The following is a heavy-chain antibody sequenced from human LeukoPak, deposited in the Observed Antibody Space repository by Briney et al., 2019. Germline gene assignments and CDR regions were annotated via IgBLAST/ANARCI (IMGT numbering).Heavy chain of an antibody. CDR1: GFTFSSYA. D-gene: IGHD2-2*01. CDR2: ISGSGGST. J-gene: IGHJ3*02. CDR3: AKCIVVVPAATLGAFDI. V-gene: IGHV3-23*01. Sequence: GGSLRLSCAASGFTFSSYAMSWVRQAPGKGLEWVSDISGSGGSTYYADSVKGRFTISRDNSKHTLYLQMNSLRAEDTAVYYCAKCIVVVPAATLGAFDIWGQGTMVTVSS.